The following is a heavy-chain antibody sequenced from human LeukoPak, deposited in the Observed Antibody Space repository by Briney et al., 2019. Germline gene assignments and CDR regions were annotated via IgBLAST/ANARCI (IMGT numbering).Heavy chain of an antibody. V-gene: IGHV1-69*13. J-gene: IGHJ5*01. CDR3: ASSTNYYENTGHYVLDS. CDR2: INPILGTA. CDR1: GGTFRTYA. Sequence: ASVQVSCKACGGTFRTYAISWVRPAPGQGLEWVGGINPILGTANYAQKFKGRVTITADEFTGTAYMELSSLRSEDTAVFYCASSTNYYENTGHYVLDSWGQGTLVTVSS. D-gene: IGHD3-22*01.